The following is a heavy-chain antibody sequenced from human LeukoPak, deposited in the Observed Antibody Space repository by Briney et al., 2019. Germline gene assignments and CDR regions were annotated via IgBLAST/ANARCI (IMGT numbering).Heavy chain of an antibody. CDR1: GYTFTSYY. V-gene: IGHV1-46*01. J-gene: IGHJ5*02. Sequence: ASVKVSCKASGYTFTSYYMHWVRQAPGQGLEWMGIINPSGGSTSYAQKFQGRVTMTRDTSTSTVYMELSSLRSEDTAVYYCARAAVRDTAKNWFDPWGQGTLVTVSS. CDR3: ARAAVRDTAKNWFDP. D-gene: IGHD5-18*01. CDR2: INPSGGST.